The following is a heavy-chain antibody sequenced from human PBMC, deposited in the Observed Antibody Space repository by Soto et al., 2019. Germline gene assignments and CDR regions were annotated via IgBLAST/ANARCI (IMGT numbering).Heavy chain of an antibody. CDR3: ARMASAGTLNWFAP. CDR2: MNPGSRKT. CDR1: GYTXINFD. D-gene: IGHD6-13*01. Sequence: GXSXKVSFKASGYTXINFDIRLVRQAAGQGLEWLGWMNPGSRKTCYASKFQGIVAITRDASTGTSHLELSTMTSDDTAVYYCARMASAGTLNWFAPWGQGTLVPVS. J-gene: IGHJ5*02. V-gene: IGHV1-8*03.